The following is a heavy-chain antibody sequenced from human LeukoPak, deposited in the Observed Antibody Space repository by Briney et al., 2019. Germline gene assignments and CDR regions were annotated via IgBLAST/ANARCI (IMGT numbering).Heavy chain of an antibody. D-gene: IGHD3-22*01. Sequence: PGGSLRLSCAASGFTFSSYSMNWVRQAPGKGLGWISSISSSSYYIYYADSVKGRFTISRDNAKNSLYLQMNSLRAEDTAVYYCARDVWRYDDSSGYCFPDYWGQGTLVTVSS. J-gene: IGHJ4*02. CDR1: GFTFSSYS. CDR2: ISSSSYYI. CDR3: ARDVWRYDDSSGYCFPDY. V-gene: IGHV3-21*01.